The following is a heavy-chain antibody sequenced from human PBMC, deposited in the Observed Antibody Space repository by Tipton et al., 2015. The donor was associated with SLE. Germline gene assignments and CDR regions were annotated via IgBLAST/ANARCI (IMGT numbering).Heavy chain of an antibody. CDR2: IYYSGST. J-gene: IGHJ2*01. Sequence: LSLTCTVSGGSISSYYWSWIRQPPGKGLEWIGYIYYSGSTNYNPSLKSRVTISVDTSKNQFSLKLSSVTAADTAVYYCARNLTDWYFDLWSRGTLVTVSS. CDR1: GGSISSYY. V-gene: IGHV4-59*01. CDR3: ARNLTDWYFDL.